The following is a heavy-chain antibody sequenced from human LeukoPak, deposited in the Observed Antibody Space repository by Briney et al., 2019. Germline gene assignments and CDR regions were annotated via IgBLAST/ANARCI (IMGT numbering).Heavy chain of an antibody. CDR2: ISAYNGNT. J-gene: IGHJ4*02. V-gene: IGHV1-18*01. CDR3: ARDPGVWFGELLPFDY. CDR1: GYTFTSYG. D-gene: IGHD3-10*01. Sequence: ASVKVSCKASGYTFTSYGISWVRQAPGQGLEWMGWISAYNGNTNYAQKLQGRVTMTTDTSTSTVYMELRSLRSDDTAVYYGARDPGVWFGELLPFDYCGQGTLVTVSS.